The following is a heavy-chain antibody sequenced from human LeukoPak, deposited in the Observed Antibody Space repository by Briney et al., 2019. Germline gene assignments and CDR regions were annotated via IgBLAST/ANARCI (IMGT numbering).Heavy chain of an antibody. CDR3: ARGMSIAARDAFDI. CDR2: INHSGST. J-gene: IGHJ3*02. V-gene: IGHV4-34*01. Sequence: KTSETLSLTCAVYGGSFSGYYWSWIRQPPGKGLEWIGEINHSGSTNYNPSLKSRVTISVDTSKNQFSLKLSSVTAADTAVYYCARGMSIAARDAFDIWGQGTLVTVSS. D-gene: IGHD6-6*01. CDR1: GGSFSGYY.